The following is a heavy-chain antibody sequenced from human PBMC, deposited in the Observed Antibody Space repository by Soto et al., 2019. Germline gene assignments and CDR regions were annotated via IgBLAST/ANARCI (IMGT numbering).Heavy chain of an antibody. J-gene: IGHJ6*02. V-gene: IGHV1-69*12. CDR3: ARDNDRLQLGGNYYYILDV. CDR2: IIPLFRTP. Sequence: QVQLVQSGAEVKEPGSSVKVSCKTSGGTFSSSAISWLRQAPVQGLEWMGGIIPLFRTPDYAQKFQGRVTIAADESTSTAYMELSSLRSEDTAVYYCARDNDRLQLGGNYYYILDVWGQGTTITVSS. CDR1: GGTFSSSA. D-gene: IGHD4-4*01.